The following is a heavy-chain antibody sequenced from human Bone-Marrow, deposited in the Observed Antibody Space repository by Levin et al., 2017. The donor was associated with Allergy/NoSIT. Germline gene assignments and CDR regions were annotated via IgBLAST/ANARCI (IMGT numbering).Heavy chain of an antibody. Sequence: SETLSLSCSVSGGSMNSNDYYWAWIRQPPGEGFECLGSIPQSGVTHTNASLRSRVTLFVDTARKHFSLRLTSVTAADTAVYYCARAYNWNSNPGGPYDFWGQGTLVTVSS. CDR2: IPQSGVT. J-gene: IGHJ4*02. V-gene: IGHV4-39*02. D-gene: IGHD1-7*01. CDR3: ARAYNWNSNPGGPYDF. CDR1: GGSMNSNDYY.